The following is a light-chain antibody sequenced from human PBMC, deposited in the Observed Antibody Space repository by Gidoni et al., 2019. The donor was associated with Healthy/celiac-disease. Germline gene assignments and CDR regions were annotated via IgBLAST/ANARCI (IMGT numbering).Light chain of an antibody. V-gene: IGKV3-15*01. Sequence: EIVMTQSPATLSVSPGERATLSCRASQSVSSNLAWYQQKPGQAPMLLIYGASTRATGIPARFSGSGSWTEFTLTISSLQSEDFAVYYCQQYNNWPFTFGPGTKVDIK. CDR3: QQYNNWPFT. CDR2: GAS. CDR1: QSVSSN. J-gene: IGKJ3*01.